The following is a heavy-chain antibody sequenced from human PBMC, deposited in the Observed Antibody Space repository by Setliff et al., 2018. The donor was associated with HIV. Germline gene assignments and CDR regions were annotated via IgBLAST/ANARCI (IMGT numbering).Heavy chain of an antibody. J-gene: IGHJ4*02. CDR1: GGSISSGDYY. V-gene: IGHV4-30-4*08. CDR3: ARVRYEGYYFDY. D-gene: IGHD5-12*01. CDR2: IYYSGST. Sequence: SETLSLTCTVSGGSISSGDYYWSWIRQPPGKGLEWIGYIYYSGSTYYNPSLKSRVTISVDTSKNQFSLKLSSVTAADTAVYYWARVRYEGYYFDYWGQGTLVTVSS.